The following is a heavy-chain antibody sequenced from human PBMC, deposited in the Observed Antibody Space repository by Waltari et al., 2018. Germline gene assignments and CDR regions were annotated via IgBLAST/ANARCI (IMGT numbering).Heavy chain of an antibody. V-gene: IGHV3-73*01. CDR1: GFTFSRSA. J-gene: IGHJ4*02. Sequence: EVQLVESGGGLVQPGGSLKLSCAASGFTFSRSAMHWVRQASGKGLEWVGRIRSKANSYATAYAASVKGRFTISRDDSKNTAYLQMNSLKTEDTAVYYCTRHGGSYYGWGQGVLVIVSS. CDR3: TRHGGSYYG. D-gene: IGHD1-26*01. CDR2: IRSKANSYAT.